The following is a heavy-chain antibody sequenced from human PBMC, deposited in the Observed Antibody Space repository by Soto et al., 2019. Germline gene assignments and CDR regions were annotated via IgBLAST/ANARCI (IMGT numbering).Heavy chain of an antibody. CDR2: IIPILGIA. CDR3: ARGSSGTGRLDY. Sequence: QVQLVQSGAEVKKPGSSVKVSCKASVGTFSSYTISWVRQAPGQGLEWMGRIIPILGIANYAQKFQGRVTITADKSTSTAYMELSSLRSEDTAVYYCARGSSGTGRLDYWGQGTLVTVSS. D-gene: IGHD3-10*01. V-gene: IGHV1-69*02. J-gene: IGHJ4*02. CDR1: VGTFSSYT.